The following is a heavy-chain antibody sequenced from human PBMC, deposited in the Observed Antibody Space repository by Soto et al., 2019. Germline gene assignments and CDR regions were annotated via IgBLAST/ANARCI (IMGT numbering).Heavy chain of an antibody. Sequence: PGESLKISCKGSGYSFAGYWVGWVRQMNGKGLEWMGIIYPGDSDTRYSPSFQGQVTISADKSISTAYLQWISLKASDTAMFYCAAQTRDFGSGYDIDPWGQGTLVTVSS. J-gene: IGHJ5*02. D-gene: IGHD3-3*01. V-gene: IGHV5-51*01. CDR2: IYPGDSDT. CDR3: AAQTRDFGSGYDIDP. CDR1: GYSFAGYW.